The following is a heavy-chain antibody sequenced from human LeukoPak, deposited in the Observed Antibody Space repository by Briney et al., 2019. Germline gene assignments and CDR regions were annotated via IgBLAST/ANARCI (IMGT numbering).Heavy chain of an antibody. Sequence: ASVKVSCKTSGGTFSSSAITWVRQAPGQGLEWMGRIIPVLNITSYAQKFQGRVTITADTSTSTVYMELSSLRSEETAVYYCARDQGLTAPPPYGLDVWGQGTTVIVSS. CDR1: GGTFSSSA. CDR2: IIPVLNIT. J-gene: IGHJ6*02. D-gene: IGHD5-18*01. V-gene: IGHV1-69*04. CDR3: ARDQGLTAPPPYGLDV.